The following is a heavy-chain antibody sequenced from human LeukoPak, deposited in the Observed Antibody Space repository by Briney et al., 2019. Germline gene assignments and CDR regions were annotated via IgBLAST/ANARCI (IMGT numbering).Heavy chain of an antibody. V-gene: IGHV4-39*07. CDR2: IYYSGST. J-gene: IGHJ5*02. CDR1: GGSISSSSYY. Sequence: SETLSLTCTVSGGSISSSSYYWGWIRQPPGKGLECIGSIYYSGSTYYNPSLKSRVTISVDTSKNQFSLKLSSVTAADTAVYYCARDRRSIAVAGTDWFDPWGQGTLVTVSS. D-gene: IGHD6-19*01. CDR3: ARDRRSIAVAGTDWFDP.